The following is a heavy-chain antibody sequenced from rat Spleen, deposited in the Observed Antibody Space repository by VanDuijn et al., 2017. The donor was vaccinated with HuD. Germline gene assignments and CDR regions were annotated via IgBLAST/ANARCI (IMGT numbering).Heavy chain of an antibody. D-gene: IGHD2-2*01. CDR2: VSPTGGST. J-gene: IGHJ1*01. CDR1: GFTFSDYN. Sequence: EVQLVESGGGLVQPGRSLKLSCAASGFTFSDYNMAWVRQAPKKGLEWVASVSPTGGSTYYRDSVKGRFTISRDNAKSTLYLQMNRLRSEDSATYYCTGGGIPWYLDFWGPGTMVTVSS. V-gene: IGHV5-7*01. CDR3: TGGGIPWYLDF.